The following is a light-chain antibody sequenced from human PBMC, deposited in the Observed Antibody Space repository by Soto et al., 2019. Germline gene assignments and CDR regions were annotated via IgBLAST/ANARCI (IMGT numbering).Light chain of an antibody. CDR2: QVS. J-gene: IGLJ1*01. CDR1: SSDVGAYNY. Sequence: QSVLTQPPSVSGSPGQSIAISCTGTSSDVGAYNYVSWYQQHPGKAPKLMIYQVSNRPSGVPNRFSGSKSGNTASLTISGLQAEDEADYYCSSYTASTTYVFGTGTKLTVL. V-gene: IGLV2-14*01. CDR3: SSYTASTTYV.